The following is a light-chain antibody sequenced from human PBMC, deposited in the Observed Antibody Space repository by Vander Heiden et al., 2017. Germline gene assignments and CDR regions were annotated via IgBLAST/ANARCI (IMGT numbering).Light chain of an antibody. CDR1: SSNSGSTY. CDR2: RNN. Sequence: QSALTQPPSASGTPGQRVTITCSGSSSNSGSTYVYWYQQLPGTAPKLLIYRNNQRPSGVPDRFSGSKSGTSASLAISGLRSEDEADYYCAAWDDSLSGWVFGGGTKLTVL. CDR3: AAWDDSLSGWV. J-gene: IGLJ3*02. V-gene: IGLV1-47*01.